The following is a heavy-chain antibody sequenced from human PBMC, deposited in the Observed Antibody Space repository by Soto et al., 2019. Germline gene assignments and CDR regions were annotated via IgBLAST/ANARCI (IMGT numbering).Heavy chain of an antibody. CDR1: GGNFNNYA. V-gene: IGHV1-69*06. CDR2: IIPIIDTT. CDR3: AIEPRDREAFSL. Sequence: QVQLVQSGAEVKKPGSSVKVSCKASGGNFNNYAISWVRQAPAQGLQWMGGIIPIIDTTHYAQKLQGRVTISADRGRTTVYMELTGLTSDDSATYFCAIEPRDREAFSLWCQGTVVTVSS. J-gene: IGHJ3*01. D-gene: IGHD2-21*01.